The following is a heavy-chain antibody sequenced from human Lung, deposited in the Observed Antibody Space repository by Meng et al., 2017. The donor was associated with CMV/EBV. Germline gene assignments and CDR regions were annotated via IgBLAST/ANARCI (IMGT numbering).Heavy chain of an antibody. CDR1: GFSFSSYG. V-gene: IGHV3-30*02. Sequence: SCAASGFSFSSYGMQWVRQAPGKGLEWVAFIRYDGSNKYYVDSVEGRFTISRDNSKNMLYLQMNSLRVADTAVYYCAKDDSAYFDFRSGYSTPPDYWXQGTXVTVDS. J-gene: IGHJ4*02. D-gene: IGHD3-3*01. CDR2: IRYDGSNK. CDR3: AKDDSAYFDFRSGYSTPPDY.